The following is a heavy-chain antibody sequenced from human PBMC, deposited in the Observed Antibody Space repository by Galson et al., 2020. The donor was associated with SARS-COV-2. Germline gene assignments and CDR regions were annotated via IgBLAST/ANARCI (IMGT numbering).Heavy chain of an antibody. D-gene: IGHD7-27*01. CDR3: ASAPSTGDTTYYYYGMDG. CDR1: GFTFSSYG. J-gene: IGHJ6*02. CDR2: ISYDGSNK. V-gene: IGHV3-30*03. Sequence: GESLKISCAASGFTFSSYGMHWVRQAPGKGLEWVAVISYDGSNKYYADAVKGRFTISRDNSKNTLYLQMNSLRAEDTAVYYCASAPSTGDTTYYYYGMDGWGQGTTVTVSS.